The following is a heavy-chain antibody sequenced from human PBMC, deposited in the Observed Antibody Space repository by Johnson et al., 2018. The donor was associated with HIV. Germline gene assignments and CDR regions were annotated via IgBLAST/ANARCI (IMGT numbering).Heavy chain of an antibody. D-gene: IGHD3-10*01. CDR1: GFTFSDYY. J-gene: IGHJ3*02. Sequence: VQLVESGGGVVQPGRSLRLSCAASGFTFSDYYMSWIRQAPGKGLEWVSVIYTGGSTYYADSVTGRFTISRDNSKNTLYLQMNSLRVEDTAVYYCASSYSESDAFDIWGQGTMVTVSS. V-gene: IGHV3-66*01. CDR3: ASSYSESDAFDI. CDR2: IYTGGST.